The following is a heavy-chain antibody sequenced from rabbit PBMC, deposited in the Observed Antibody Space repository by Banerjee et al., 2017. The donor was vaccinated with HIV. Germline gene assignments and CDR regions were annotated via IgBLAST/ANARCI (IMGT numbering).Heavy chain of an antibody. CDR3: ARRGAGAAGDNYATGDAFDP. D-gene: IGHD6-1*01. V-gene: IGHV1S43*01. J-gene: IGHJ2*01. Sequence: QQQLEESGGGLVKPGGTLTLTCKASGIDFSSYYYMCWVRQAPGKGLELIACIYTSSGSTWYASWVNGRFTISRSTSLNTVDLKMTSLTAADTATYFCARRGAGAAGDNYATGDAFDPWGPGTLVTVS. CDR2: IYTSSGST. CDR1: GIDFSSYYY.